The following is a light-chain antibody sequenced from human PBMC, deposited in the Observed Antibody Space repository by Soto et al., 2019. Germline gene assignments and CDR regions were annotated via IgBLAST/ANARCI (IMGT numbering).Light chain of an antibody. J-gene: IGKJ4*01. CDR1: QNINNY. CDR2: DAS. V-gene: IGKV1-33*01. CDR3: QQYDNLPLT. Sequence: DIQMTQSPSSLSASVGDRVTITCQASQNINNYLNWYQQKPGRAPKLLIYDASNLEAGVPSGFRGSGSGTDFTFTISRMQPEDIATYYCQQYDNLPLTFGGGTKV.